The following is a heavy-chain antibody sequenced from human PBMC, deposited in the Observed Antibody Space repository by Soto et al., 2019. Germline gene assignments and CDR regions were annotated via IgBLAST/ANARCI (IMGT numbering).Heavy chain of an antibody. CDR1: GAGMSGSTYY. CDR3: ARHGSNTGSYSEYFQY. D-gene: IGHD1-26*01. CDR2: IYYSGNT. Sequence: AETVSRTCTVSGAGMSGSTYYWGWIRQPPGKGLEWIGSIYYSGNTYYNPSLKTRVTISVDTSKNQFSLKLSSLTAADTTVYYCARHGSNTGSYSEYFQYWGQGTLVTVS. J-gene: IGHJ1*01. V-gene: IGHV4-39*01.